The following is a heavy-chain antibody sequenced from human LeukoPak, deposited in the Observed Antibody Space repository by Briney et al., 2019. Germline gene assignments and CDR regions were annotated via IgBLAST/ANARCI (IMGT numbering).Heavy chain of an antibody. D-gene: IGHD2-21*02. CDR2: IYTSGST. V-gene: IGHV4-61*02. CDR3: ARPSPVGAHHCGGDCYWYY. Sequence: SETLSLTCTVSGGSISSGSYYWSWIRQPAGKGLEWIGRIYTSGSTNYNPSLKSRVTISVDASKNQFSLKLSSVTAADTAVYYCARPSPVGAHHCGGDCYWYYWGQGTLVTVSS. CDR1: GGSISSGSYY. J-gene: IGHJ4*02.